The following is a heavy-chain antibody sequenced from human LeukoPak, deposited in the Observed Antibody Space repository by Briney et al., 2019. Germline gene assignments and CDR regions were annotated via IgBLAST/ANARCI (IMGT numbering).Heavy chain of an antibody. J-gene: IGHJ6*03. CDR1: GGSISNSNW. D-gene: IGHD3-10*01. Sequence: TSETLSLTCDVSGGSISNSNWWSWVRQPPGMGLGWIGEIYHSWNTIYNPSLKSRVTISVDTSKNQFSLKLSSVTAADTAVYYCARTRPRDYYGSGSYYTWPYYYYYMDVWGKGTTVTISS. V-gene: IGHV4-4*02. CDR2: IYHSWNT. CDR3: ARTRPRDYYGSGSYYTWPYYYYYMDV.